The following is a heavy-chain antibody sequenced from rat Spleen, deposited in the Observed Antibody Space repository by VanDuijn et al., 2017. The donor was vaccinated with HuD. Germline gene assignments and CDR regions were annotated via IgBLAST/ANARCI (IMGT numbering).Heavy chain of an antibody. CDR3: ARQDYYYSSFDY. Sequence: EVQLVESGGGLVQPGRSLKLSCAASGFTFSNYGMAWVRQTPTKGLEWISSISPDGGSTYYPDSVKGRFTISRDNAENTVYLQMNSLRSEDTATYYCARQDYYYSSFDYWGQGVMVTVSS. J-gene: IGHJ2*01. CDR2: ISPDGGST. CDR1: GFTFSNYG. D-gene: IGHD1-2*01. V-gene: IGHV5S13*01.